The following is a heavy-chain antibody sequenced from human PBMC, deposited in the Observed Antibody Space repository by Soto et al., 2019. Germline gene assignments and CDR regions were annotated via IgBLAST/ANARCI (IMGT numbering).Heavy chain of an antibody. D-gene: IGHD4-17*01. CDR1: GGSISSHY. V-gene: IGHV4-59*08. J-gene: IGHJ4*02. CDR2: IYYSGST. Sequence: PSETLSLTCTVSGGSISSHYWSLLRQPPGKGLEWIGYIYYSGSTNYNPSLKSRVTISVDTSKNQFSLKLSSVTAADTAVYYCARHPTVTEYYFDYWGQGTLVTVSS. CDR3: ARHPTVTEYYFDY.